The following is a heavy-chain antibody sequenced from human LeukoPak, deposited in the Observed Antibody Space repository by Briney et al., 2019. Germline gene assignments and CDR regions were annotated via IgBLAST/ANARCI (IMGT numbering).Heavy chain of an antibody. Sequence: SETLSLTCGVYGGSFSSYYWSWIRQPPGKGLEWIGYIYSSGSTNSNPSLKSRVTISVDTSKSQFSLKMTSVTAADTAVYYCARQGSGGRAFDIWGQGTMVTVSS. J-gene: IGHJ3*02. CDR3: ARQGSGGRAFDI. V-gene: IGHV4-59*08. CDR1: GGSFSSYY. CDR2: IYSSGST. D-gene: IGHD1-26*01.